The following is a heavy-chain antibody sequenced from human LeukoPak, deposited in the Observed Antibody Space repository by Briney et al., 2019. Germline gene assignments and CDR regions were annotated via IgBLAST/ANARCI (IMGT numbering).Heavy chain of an antibody. CDR2: IYPGASDT. J-gene: IGHJ5*02. CDR3: ARYYDTLTGYYENWFDP. Sequence: GESLKISCKGSGSRFTSYWIGWVRQMPGKGMEWMGIIYPGASDTRYSPSFQGQVTISADKSIRTAYLQWSSLKASDTAIYYCARYYDTLTGYYENWFDPWGQGTLVSVSS. D-gene: IGHD3-9*01. CDR1: GSRFTSYW. V-gene: IGHV5-51*01.